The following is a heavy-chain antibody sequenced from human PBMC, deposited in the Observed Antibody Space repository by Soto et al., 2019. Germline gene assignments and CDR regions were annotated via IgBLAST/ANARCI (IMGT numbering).Heavy chain of an antibody. CDR2: ISYDGSNT. J-gene: IGHJ4*02. V-gene: IGHV3-30-3*01. Sequence: QVQLVDSGGGVVQPGRSLRLSCAASGFTFSSYAMHWVRQAPGKGLDYVAVISYDGSNTYYADSVKGRFTISRDNSKNTLYLQMNSLRAEDTAVYYCARETEALDYWGQGTLVTVSS. CDR1: GFTFSSYA. CDR3: ARETEALDY. D-gene: IGHD1-1*01.